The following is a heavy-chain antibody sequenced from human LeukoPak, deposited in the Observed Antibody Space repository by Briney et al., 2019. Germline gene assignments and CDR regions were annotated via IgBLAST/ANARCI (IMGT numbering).Heavy chain of an antibody. Sequence: HPGGSLRLSCAASGFTFSSYWMSWVRQAPGKGLEWVANIKQDGSEKYYVDSVKGRFTISRDNAKNSLYLQMNSLRAEDTATYFCARGSGIRNNYGMDVWGKGTTVIVSS. D-gene: IGHD3-10*01. CDR1: GFTFSSYW. V-gene: IGHV3-7*04. J-gene: IGHJ6*04. CDR2: IKQDGSEK. CDR3: ARGSGIRNNYGMDV.